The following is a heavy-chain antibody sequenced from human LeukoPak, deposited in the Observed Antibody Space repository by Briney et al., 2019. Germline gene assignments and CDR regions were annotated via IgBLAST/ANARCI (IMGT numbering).Heavy chain of an antibody. J-gene: IGHJ4*02. CDR2: ISGSGGST. CDR1: GSTFSSYA. Sequence: GASLRLSCAASGSTFSSYAMSWVRQAPGKGLEWVSAISGSGGSTYYADSVKGRFTISRDNSKNTLYLQMNSLRAEDTAVYYCAKDGVSTVATYYFDYWGQGTLVTVSS. CDR3: AKDGVSTVATYYFDY. V-gene: IGHV3-23*01. D-gene: IGHD4-17*01.